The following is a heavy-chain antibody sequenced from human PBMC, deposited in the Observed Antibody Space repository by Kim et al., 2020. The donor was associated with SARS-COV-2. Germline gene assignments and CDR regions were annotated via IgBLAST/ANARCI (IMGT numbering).Heavy chain of an antibody. Sequence: SETLSLTCTVSGGSISSGSYYWSWIRQPAGKGLEWIGRIYTSGSTNYNPSLKSRVTISVDKSKNQFSLKLSSVTAADTAVYYCARALYYYDSSGYYLWGWYFDLWGRGTLVTVSS. CDR2: IYTSGST. CDR3: ARALYYYDSSGYYLWGWYFDL. V-gene: IGHV4-61*02. D-gene: IGHD3-22*01. J-gene: IGHJ2*01. CDR1: GGSISSGSYY.